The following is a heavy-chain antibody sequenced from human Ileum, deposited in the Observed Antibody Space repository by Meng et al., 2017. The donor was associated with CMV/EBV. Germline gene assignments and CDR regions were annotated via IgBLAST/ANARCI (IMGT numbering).Heavy chain of an antibody. D-gene: IGHD3-16*01. CDR3: ARDYWGSDY. Sequence: KVYCKTSGYPFTAYTLHWARQAPGQGLEWMGRINTNSGDTYYAQKFQGRVTMTRDTSINTAYMELSGLKSDDTAIYYCARDYWGSDYWGQGTPVTVSS. CDR2: INTNSGDT. CDR1: GYPFTAYT. V-gene: IGHV1-2*06. J-gene: IGHJ4*02.